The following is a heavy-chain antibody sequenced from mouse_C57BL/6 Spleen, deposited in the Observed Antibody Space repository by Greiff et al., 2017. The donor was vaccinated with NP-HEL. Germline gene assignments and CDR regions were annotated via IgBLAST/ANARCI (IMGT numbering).Heavy chain of an antibody. J-gene: IGHJ2*01. CDR2: IWTGGGT. CDR1: GFSLTSYA. CDR3: ARALYYGSSYVYFDY. Sequence: QVQLQQSGPGLVAPSQSLSITCTVSGFSLTSYAISWVRQPPGKGLEWLGVIWTGGGTNYNSALKSRLSISKDNSKSQVFLKMNSLQTDDTARYYCARALYYGSSYVYFDYWGQGTTLTVSS. D-gene: IGHD1-1*01. V-gene: IGHV2-9-1*01.